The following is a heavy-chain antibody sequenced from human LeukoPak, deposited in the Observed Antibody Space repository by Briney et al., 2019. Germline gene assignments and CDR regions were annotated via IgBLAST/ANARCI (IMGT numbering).Heavy chain of an antibody. Sequence: QPGRSLRLSCAASGLTFSRYAMHWVRQARGKGLEWVAAISKDGNSRSYADSVKGRFTISRDNSKNTLYLQVDGLRAEDTAMYYCARDSEMACGGDCYGIDYWGQGTLVTVSS. J-gene: IGHJ4*02. D-gene: IGHD2-21*02. CDR2: ISKDGNSR. CDR1: GLTFSRYA. CDR3: ARDSEMACGGDCYGIDY. V-gene: IGHV3-30*01.